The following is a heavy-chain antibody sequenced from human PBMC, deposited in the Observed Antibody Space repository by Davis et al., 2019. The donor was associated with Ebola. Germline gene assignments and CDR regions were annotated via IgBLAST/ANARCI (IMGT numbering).Heavy chain of an antibody. J-gene: IGHJ6*02. Sequence: GESLNISCAASGFTFSSYWMHWVRQAPGKGLVWVSRINSDGSSTSYADSVKGRFTISRDNAKNTPYLQMNSLRAEDTAVYYCARVEQQLASYYYYYGMDVWGQGTTVTVSS. D-gene: IGHD6-13*01. CDR1: GFTFSSYW. V-gene: IGHV3-74*01. CDR2: INSDGSST. CDR3: ARVEQQLASYYYYYGMDV.